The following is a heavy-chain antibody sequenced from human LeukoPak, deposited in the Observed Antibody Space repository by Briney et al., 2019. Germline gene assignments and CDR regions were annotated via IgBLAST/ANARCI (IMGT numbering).Heavy chain of an antibody. Sequence: GGSLRLSCVASGFTFSSYAMSWVRQAPGKGLEWVAVISYDGSNKYYADSVKGRFTISRDNSKNTLYLQMNSLRAEDTAVYYCARDLEGEWLLSDLIDDYYGMDVWGQGTTVTVSS. CDR3: ARDLEGEWLLSDLIDDYYGMDV. V-gene: IGHV3-30-3*01. CDR1: GFTFSSYA. D-gene: IGHD3-3*01. CDR2: ISYDGSNK. J-gene: IGHJ6*02.